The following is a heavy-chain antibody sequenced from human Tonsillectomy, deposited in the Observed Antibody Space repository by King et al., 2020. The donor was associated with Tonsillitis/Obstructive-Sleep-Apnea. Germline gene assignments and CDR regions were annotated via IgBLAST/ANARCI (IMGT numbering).Heavy chain of an antibody. CDR2: IDSSSRYI. J-gene: IGHJ4*02. V-gene: IGHV3-21*06. CDR3: ATHSSDWTYFDY. D-gene: IGHD6-25*01. CDR1: GFTFSNYS. Sequence: VQLVESGGGLVKPGGSLRLSCVASGFTFSNYSVNWVHQAPRKGLEWVASIDSSSRYIYYADSVRGRFTISRDNAKNSLLLQMNSLRADDTAVYYCATHSSDWTYFDYWGQGTLVTVSS.